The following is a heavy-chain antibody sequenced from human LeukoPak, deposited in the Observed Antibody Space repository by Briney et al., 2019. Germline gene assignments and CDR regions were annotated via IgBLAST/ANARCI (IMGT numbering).Heavy chain of an antibody. CDR2: INHSGST. D-gene: IGHD6-19*01. V-gene: IGHV4-34*01. CDR1: GGSFSGYY. J-gene: IGHJ3*02. Sequence: SETLSLTCAVYGGSFSGYYWSWIRQPPGKGLEWIGEINHSGSTNYNPSLKSRVTISVDTSKNQFSLKLSSVTTADTAVYYCARHLGWGSAFDIWGQGTMVTVSS. CDR3: ARHLGWGSAFDI.